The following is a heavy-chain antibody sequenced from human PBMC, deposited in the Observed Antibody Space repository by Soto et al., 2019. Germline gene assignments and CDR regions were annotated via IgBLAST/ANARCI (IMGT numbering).Heavy chain of an antibody. CDR1: GFTFSNYW. D-gene: IGHD2-2*01. Sequence: EVQLLESGGGLVQPGGSLRLSCAASGFTFSNYWMHWVRQAPGKGLVWVSRISSDGSITNDADSVKDRFTISRDNAKNTLYLQTDSRGVECTVVYYCARDPRSSSYFDFWGQGTLVTVSS. CDR3: ARDPRSSSYFDF. CDR2: ISSDGSIT. J-gene: IGHJ4*02. V-gene: IGHV3-74*01.